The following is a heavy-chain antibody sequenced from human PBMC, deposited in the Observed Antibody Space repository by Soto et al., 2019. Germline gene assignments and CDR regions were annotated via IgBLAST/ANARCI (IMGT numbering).Heavy chain of an antibody. CDR2: LFHSGST. CDR1: GGSISSNNW. V-gene: IGHV4-4*02. Sequence: QVQLQESGPGLVKPSGTLSLTCAVSGGSISSNNWWSWVRQPPGKGLEWIGELFHSGSTHYSPALKSRVTISVDKSKNQFSLKLTSVTAAYTAVYYCARVYSGSYSDYWGQGTLVTVS. D-gene: IGHD1-26*01. J-gene: IGHJ4*02. CDR3: ARVYSGSYSDY.